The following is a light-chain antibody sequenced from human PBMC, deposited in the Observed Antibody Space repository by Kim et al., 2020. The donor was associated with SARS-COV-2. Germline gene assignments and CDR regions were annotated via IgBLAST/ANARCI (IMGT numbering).Light chain of an antibody. J-gene: IGKJ3*01. CDR1: QSISTY. V-gene: IGKV1-39*01. CDR2: ATS. CDR3: QQTYALPVT. Sequence: PAEGCRVTITCQAGQSISTYLNWYQQSTGKAPKLLIYATSTLHNGVPSRFSGGGSGTNFTLTISSLQPEDFATYYCQQTYALPVTFGPGTKVDIK.